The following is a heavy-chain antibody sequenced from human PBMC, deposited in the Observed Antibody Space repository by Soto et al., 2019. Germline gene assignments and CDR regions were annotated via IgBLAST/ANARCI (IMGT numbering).Heavy chain of an antibody. CDR1: GFTFSSYA. D-gene: IGHD3-22*01. Sequence: QTGGSLRLSCAASGFTFSSYAMGWVRQAPGKGLEWVSVISTSGGLTYYTDSVKGRFTISRDNSKNTLYLQMNSLRAEDTALYYCAKIHYYDSTGYYRNFDYWGQGTLVTVSS. CDR3: AKIHYYDSTGYYRNFDY. V-gene: IGHV3-23*01. J-gene: IGHJ4*02. CDR2: ISTSGGLT.